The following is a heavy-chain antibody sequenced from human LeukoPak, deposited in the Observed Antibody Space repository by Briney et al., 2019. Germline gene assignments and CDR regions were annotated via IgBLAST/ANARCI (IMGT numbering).Heavy chain of an antibody. Sequence: PSETLSLTCSVSGVSISSYYWSWIRQPAGKGLEWIGRIYSGGSTNYSPSLKSRVTVSVDTSKNELSLKLTSVTAADTAVYYCARGAGSGSYYSGEYFQHWGQGTLVTVSS. J-gene: IGHJ1*01. D-gene: IGHD3-10*01. V-gene: IGHV4-4*07. CDR3: ARGAGSGSYYSGEYFQH. CDR2: IYSGGST. CDR1: GVSISSYY.